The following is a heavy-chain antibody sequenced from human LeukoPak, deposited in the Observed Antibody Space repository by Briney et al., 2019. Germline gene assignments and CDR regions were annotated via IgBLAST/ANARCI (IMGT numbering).Heavy chain of an antibody. CDR1: GYTFTGYY. J-gene: IGHJ4*02. V-gene: IGHV1-2*02. CDR3: ARGRNIEMTTMSGGSDY. CDR2: INPNSGGT. Sequence: ASVKVSCKASGYTFTGYYMHWVRQAPGQGLEWMGWINPNSGGTNYAENFQGRVSMTRDSSISTAYMDLSDLRSDDTAVYSCARGRNIEMTTMSGGSDYWGQGTLVTVSS. D-gene: IGHD5-24*01.